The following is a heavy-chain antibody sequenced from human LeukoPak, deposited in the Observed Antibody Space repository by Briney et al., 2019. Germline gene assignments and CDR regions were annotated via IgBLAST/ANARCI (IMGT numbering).Heavy chain of an antibody. CDR3: ARTTDDYSGSYYFDY. D-gene: IGHD1-26*01. Sequence: PSETLPLTCAVYGGSFSGYYWSWIRQPPGKVLEGICEINHSGSTNYNPSLKSRVTISVDTSKTQFSLKLNSVTAAATAVYYCARTTDDYSGSYYFDYWGQGTLVTVSS. J-gene: IGHJ4*02. V-gene: IGHV4-34*01. CDR2: INHSGST. CDR1: GGSFSGYY.